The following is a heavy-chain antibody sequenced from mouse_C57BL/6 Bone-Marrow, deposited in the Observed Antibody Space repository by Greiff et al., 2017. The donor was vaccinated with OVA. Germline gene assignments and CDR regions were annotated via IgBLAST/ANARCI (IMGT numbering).Heavy chain of an antibody. CDR2: IDPSDSET. J-gene: IGHJ3*01. V-gene: IGHV1-52*01. CDR1: GYTFTSYW. CDR3: ARRDYYGSQFAY. Sequence: VQLQQPGAELVRPGSSVKLSCKASGYTFTSYWVHWVKQRPIQGLEWIGNIDPSDSETHYNQKFKDKATLTVDKSSSTAYMQLSSLTSEDSAVYYCARRDYYGSQFAYWGQGTLVTVSA. D-gene: IGHD1-1*01.